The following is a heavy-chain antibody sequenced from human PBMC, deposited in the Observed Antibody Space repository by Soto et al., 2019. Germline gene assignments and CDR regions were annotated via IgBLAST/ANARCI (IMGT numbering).Heavy chain of an antibody. CDR1: GFTFSSYA. J-gene: IGHJ4*02. CDR2: ISGSGGST. Sequence: EVQLLESGGGLVQPGGSLRLSCAASGFTFSSYAMSWVRQAPGKGLEWVSAISGSGGSTYYADSVKGRFTISRDNSKNPVYLPMDSLRAEGKAVYYWAKDFGGGDPLYYFDYWGQGTLVTVSS. V-gene: IGHV3-23*01. D-gene: IGHD3-10*01. CDR3: AKDFGGGDPLYYFDY.